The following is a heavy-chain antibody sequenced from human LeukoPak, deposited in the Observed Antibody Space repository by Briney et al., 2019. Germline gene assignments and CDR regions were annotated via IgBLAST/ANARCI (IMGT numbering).Heavy chain of an antibody. CDR2: IRSDGSNK. Sequence: GGSLRLSCAASGFTFSSYGIHWVRQAPGKGLERVAFIRSDGSNKYYGDSVKGRFTISRDDSKNTLYVQMNSLRPEDTAVYYCAKGVSSEDYSLFYWGQGTLVTVSS. J-gene: IGHJ4*02. D-gene: IGHD4-11*01. CDR1: GFTFSSYG. CDR3: AKGVSSEDYSLFY. V-gene: IGHV3-30*02.